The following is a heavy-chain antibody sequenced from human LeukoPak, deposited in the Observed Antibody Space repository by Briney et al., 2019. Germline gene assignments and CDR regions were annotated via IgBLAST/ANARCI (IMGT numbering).Heavy chain of an antibody. J-gene: IGHJ3*02. Sequence: GGSLRLSCAASGFTFSNFGMHWVRQAPGKGLEWVALIRYDGSNKYYADSVKGRFTTSRDNSKNTLYLQMNSLRPEDTAVYSCAKTTIVGATVDAFDIWGQGTMVTVSS. CDR1: GFTFSNFG. CDR2: IRYDGSNK. CDR3: AKTTIVGATVDAFDI. D-gene: IGHD1-26*01. V-gene: IGHV3-30*02.